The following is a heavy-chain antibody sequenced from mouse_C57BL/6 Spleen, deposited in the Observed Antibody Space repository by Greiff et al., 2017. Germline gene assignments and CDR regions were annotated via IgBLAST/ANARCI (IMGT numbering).Heavy chain of an antibody. CDR1: GYTFTSYW. Sequence: VPLQQPGAELVKPGASVKLSCKASGYTFTSYWMHWVKQRPGQGLEWIGIIHPNSGSTNYNEKFKSKATLTVDKSSSTDYVQLSILTSEDSAVYYCARDYCSECSMAYWGQGTSVTVS. CDR3: ARDYCSECSMAY. D-gene: IGHD1-1*01. V-gene: IGHV1-64*01. CDR2: IHPNSGST. J-gene: IGHJ4*01.